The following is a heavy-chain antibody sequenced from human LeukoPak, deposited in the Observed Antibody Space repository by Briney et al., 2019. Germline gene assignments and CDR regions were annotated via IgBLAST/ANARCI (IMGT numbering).Heavy chain of an antibody. Sequence: ASVKVSCKASGGTFSRYAINWVRQAPGQGLEWVGSIIPIFGTANYAQKFQGRVTITTDESTSTAYMELSSLRSEDTAVYYCARGVSGYQGYYNMDVWDKGTTVTVSS. J-gene: IGHJ6*03. CDR1: GGTFSRYA. CDR3: ARGVSGYQGYYNMDV. CDR2: IIPIFGTA. D-gene: IGHD3-22*01. V-gene: IGHV1-69*05.